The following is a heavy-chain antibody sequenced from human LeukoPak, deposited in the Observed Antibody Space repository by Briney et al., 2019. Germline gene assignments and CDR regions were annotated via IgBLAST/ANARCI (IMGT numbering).Heavy chain of an antibody. CDR1: GFTFSSYA. J-gene: IGHJ4*02. V-gene: IGHV3-23*01. Sequence: GGSLRLSCAASGFTFSSYAMSWVRQAPGTGLEWVSSISSSGGGTYYADSVKGRFTVSRDNSMNTVYMQMNSLRAEDTAVYYCAKDRQTVSWESYYFDYWGQGTLVTVSS. CDR3: AKDRQTVSWESYYFDY. CDR2: ISSSGGGT. D-gene: IGHD1-26*01.